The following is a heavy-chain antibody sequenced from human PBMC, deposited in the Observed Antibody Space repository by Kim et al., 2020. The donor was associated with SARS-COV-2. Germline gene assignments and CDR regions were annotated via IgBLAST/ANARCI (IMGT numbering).Heavy chain of an antibody. CDR3: ARSKSITIFGVVIPTPNWF. CDR2: LNAGNGNT. V-gene: IGHV1-3*01. D-gene: IGHD3-3*01. CDR1: GYTFTSYA. J-gene: IGHJ5*01. Sequence: ASVKVSCKASGYTFTSYAMHWVRQAPGQRLEWIGWLNAGNGNTKYSQKFQGRVTITRDTSASTAYMELSSLRSEDTAVYYCARSKSITIFGVVIPTPNWF.